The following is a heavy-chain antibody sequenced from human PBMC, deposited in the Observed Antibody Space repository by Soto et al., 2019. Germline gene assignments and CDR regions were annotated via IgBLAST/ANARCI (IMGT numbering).Heavy chain of an antibody. V-gene: IGHV3-23*01. Sequence: PGGSLRLSCAASGFTFSSYAMSWVRQAPGKGLEWVSAISGSGGSTYYAESVKGRFTVSRDNSKNTLYLQMTRLRSEDTVGSCFEKDHKDWGQGTLVTVSS. CDR1: GFTFSSYA. J-gene: IGHJ4*02. CDR2: ISGSGGST. CDR3: EKDHKD.